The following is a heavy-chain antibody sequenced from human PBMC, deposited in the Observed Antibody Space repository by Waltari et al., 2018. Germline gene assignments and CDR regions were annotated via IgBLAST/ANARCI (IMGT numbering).Heavy chain of an antibody. V-gene: IGHV3-53*01. J-gene: IGHJ3*02. CDR3: ATWTGGSLGAFDN. CDR1: GFTVSNNY. D-gene: IGHD7-27*01. Sequence: EVQLVESGGGLIQPGGSLRLSCEVSGFTVSNNYIGWVRQAPGKGLEWVAVSYSGGDKYDADAVRGRFTISRDNSKNTLYLQMNSLRVEDTALYYCATWTGGSLGAFDNWGQGTMVTVSS. CDR2: SYSGGDK.